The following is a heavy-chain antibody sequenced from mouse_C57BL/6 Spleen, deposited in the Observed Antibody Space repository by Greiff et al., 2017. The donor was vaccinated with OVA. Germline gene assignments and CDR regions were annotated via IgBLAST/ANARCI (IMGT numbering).Heavy chain of an antibody. V-gene: IGHV7-3*01. CDR2: IRNKANGYTK. CDR1: GFTFTDYY. CDR3: ARSHYGSSPAWFAY. Sequence: EVKLMESGGGLVQPGGSLSLSCAASGFTFTDYYMSWVRQPPGKALEWLGFIRNKANGYTKEYSASVKGRFTISRDNSQSILYLQMNALRAEDSATYYCARSHYGSSPAWFAYWGQGTLVTVSA. D-gene: IGHD1-1*01. J-gene: IGHJ3*01.